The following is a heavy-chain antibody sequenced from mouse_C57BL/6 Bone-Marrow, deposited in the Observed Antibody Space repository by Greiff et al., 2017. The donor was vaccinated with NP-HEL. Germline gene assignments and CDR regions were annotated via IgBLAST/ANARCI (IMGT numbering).Heavy chain of an antibody. J-gene: IGHJ2*01. CDR3: ARDGGSSYDFDY. D-gene: IGHD1-1*01. V-gene: IGHV5-4*01. CDR2: ISDGGSYT. Sequence: EVKLVESGGGLVKPGGSLKLSCAASGFTFSSYAMSWVRQTPEKRLEWVATISDGGSYTYYPDNVKGRFTISRDNAKNNLYLQMSHLKSEDTAMYYCARDGGSSYDFDYWGQGTTLTVSS. CDR1: GFTFSSYA.